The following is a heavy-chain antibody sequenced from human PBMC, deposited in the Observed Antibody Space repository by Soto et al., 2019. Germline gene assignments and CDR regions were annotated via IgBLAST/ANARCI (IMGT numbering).Heavy chain of an antibody. CDR2: ISYDGSNK. J-gene: IGHJ4*02. CDR1: GFTFSSYG. V-gene: IGHV3-30*18. CDR3: AKVGKVRTSSVGGPFDY. D-gene: IGHD1-26*01. Sequence: RLSCAASGFTFSSYGMHWVRQAPGKGLEWVAVISYDGSNKYYADSVKGRFTISRDNSKNTLYLQMNSLRAEDTAVYYCAKVGKVRTSSVGGPFDYWGQGTLVTVSS.